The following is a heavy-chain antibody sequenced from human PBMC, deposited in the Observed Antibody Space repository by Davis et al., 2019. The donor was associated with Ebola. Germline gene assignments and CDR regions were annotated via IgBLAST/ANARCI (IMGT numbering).Heavy chain of an antibody. Sequence: GGSLRLSCAASRLIVTSSSMTWVRQAPGKGLECVSFIYSGGVTYFAESVKGRFTISRDNSKNTLYLQMNSLRAEDTAVYYCARGLFDNYYAMDVWGKGTPVIVSS. CDR1: RLIVTSSS. J-gene: IGHJ6*04. V-gene: IGHV3-53*01. CDR3: ARGLFDNYYAMDV. CDR2: IYSGGVT. D-gene: IGHD3-9*01.